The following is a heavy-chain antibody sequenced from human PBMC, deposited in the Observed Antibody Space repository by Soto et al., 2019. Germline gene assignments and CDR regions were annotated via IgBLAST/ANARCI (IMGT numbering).Heavy chain of an antibody. V-gene: IGHV1-2*04. J-gene: IGHJ3*02. CDR1: GYTFTGYY. D-gene: IGHD6-19*01. Sequence: ASVKVSCKASGYTFTGYYMHWVRQAPGQRLEWMGWINPNSGGTNYAQKFQGWVTMTRDTSISTAYMELSRLRSDDTAVYYCARASIAVAGNGDDAFDIWGQGTMVTVSS. CDR2: INPNSGGT. CDR3: ARASIAVAGNGDDAFDI.